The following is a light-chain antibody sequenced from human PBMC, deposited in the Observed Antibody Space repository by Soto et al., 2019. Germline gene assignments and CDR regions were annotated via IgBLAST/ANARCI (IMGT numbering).Light chain of an antibody. CDR3: SSYTSINTLV. CDR1: SSDVGGYNY. Sequence: QSALTQPASVSGSPGQSITISCTGTSSDVGGYNYVSWYQQHPGKAPKLMIYDVTVRPSGVSNRFSGSKSGNTASLTISGXXAXXXADYYCSSYTSINTLVFGTGTKLTVL. CDR2: DVT. V-gene: IGLV2-14*01. J-gene: IGLJ1*01.